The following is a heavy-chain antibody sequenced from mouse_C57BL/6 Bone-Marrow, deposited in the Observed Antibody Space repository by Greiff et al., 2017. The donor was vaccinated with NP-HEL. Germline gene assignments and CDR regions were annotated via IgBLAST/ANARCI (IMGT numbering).Heavy chain of an antibody. V-gene: IGHV1-15*01. CDR2: IDPETGGT. CDR3: TRRGITTVVSYYAMDY. D-gene: IGHD1-1*01. Sequence: VHLVESGAELVRPGASVTLSCKASGYTFTDYEMHWVKQTPVHGLEWIGAIDPETGGTAYNQKFKGKAILTADKSSSTAYMELRSLTSEDSAVYYCTRRGITTVVSYYAMDYWGQGTSVTVSS. CDR1: GYTFTDYE. J-gene: IGHJ4*01.